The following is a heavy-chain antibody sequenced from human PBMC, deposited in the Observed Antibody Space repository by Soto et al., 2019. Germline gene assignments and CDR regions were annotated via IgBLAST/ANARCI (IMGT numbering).Heavy chain of an antibody. CDR2: ISGSGGST. CDR1: GFTFGSYA. J-gene: IGHJ4*02. V-gene: IGHV3-23*01. CDR3: AKDLAYSSSWYYFDY. Sequence: GGSLRLSCAASGFTFGSYAMSWVRQAPGKGLEWVSAISGSGGSTYYADSVKGRFTISRDNSKNTLYLQMNSLRAEDTAVYYCAKDLAYSSSWYYFDYWGQGTLVTVSS. D-gene: IGHD6-13*01.